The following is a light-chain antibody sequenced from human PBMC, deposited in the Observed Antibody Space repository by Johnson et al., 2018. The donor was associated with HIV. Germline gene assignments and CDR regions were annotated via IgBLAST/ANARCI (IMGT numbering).Light chain of an antibody. V-gene: IGLV1-51*01. CDR2: DNN. Sequence: QSVLTQPPSVSAAPGQKVTISCSGSSSNIGKNYVSWYQQLPRTAPKLLIYDNNKRPSGIPDRFSGSKSGTSATLGITGLQTGDEADYYCGTWDSSLSVYVFGTGTKVTGL. J-gene: IGLJ1*01. CDR3: GTWDSSLSVYV. CDR1: SSNIGKNY.